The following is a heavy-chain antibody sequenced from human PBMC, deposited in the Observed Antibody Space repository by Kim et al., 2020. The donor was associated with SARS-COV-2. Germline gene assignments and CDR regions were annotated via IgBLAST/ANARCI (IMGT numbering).Heavy chain of an antibody. V-gene: IGHV3-66*01. D-gene: IGHD3-22*01. Sequence: RFTISRDNSKNTLYLQMNSLEVDDTAVYYCARATFAYDDSGYYYVDWFDPWGQGTMVTVSS. CDR3: ARATFAYDDSGYYYVDWFDP. J-gene: IGHJ5*02.